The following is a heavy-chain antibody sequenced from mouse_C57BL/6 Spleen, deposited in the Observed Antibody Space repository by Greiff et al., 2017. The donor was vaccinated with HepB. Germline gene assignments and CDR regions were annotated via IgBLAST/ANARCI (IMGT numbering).Heavy chain of an antibody. V-gene: IGHV1-72*01. CDR3: AREVKLGRGYFDY. CDR1: GYTFTSYW. CDR2: IDPNSGGT. J-gene: IGHJ2*01. D-gene: IGHD4-1*01. Sequence: QVQLQQPGAELVKPGASVKLSCKASGYTFTSYWMHWVKQRPGRGLEWIGRIDPNSGGTKYNEKFKSKATLTVDKPSSTAYMQTRRLTSEDAAVYYGAREVKLGRGYFDYWGQGTTLTVAS.